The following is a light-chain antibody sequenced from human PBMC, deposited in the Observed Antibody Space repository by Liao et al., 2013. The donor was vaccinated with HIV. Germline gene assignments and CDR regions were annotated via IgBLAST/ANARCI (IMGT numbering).Light chain of an antibody. Sequence: SYELTQPPSVSVAPGKTARITCGGSNIGGKSVNWYQEKPGQAPVMVIYYDSDRPSGIPERFSGSNSGSTATLTISRVEAGDEADYYCQVWDSGSDHHFVFGTGTKVTVL. CDR1: NIGGKS. CDR3: QVWDSGSDHHFV. J-gene: IGLJ1*01. V-gene: IGLV3-21*04. CDR2: YDS.